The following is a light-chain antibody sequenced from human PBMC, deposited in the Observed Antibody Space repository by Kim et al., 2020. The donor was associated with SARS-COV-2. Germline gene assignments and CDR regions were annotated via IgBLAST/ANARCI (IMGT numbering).Light chain of an antibody. V-gene: IGKV3-20*01. CDR2: GAS. CDR1: QSLSSNY. J-gene: IGKJ4*01. CDR3: QQYGSSPLT. Sequence: EVVLTQSPGTLSLSPGERATLSCRASQSLSSNYLAWYQQKPGQAPRLLIYGASSRATGIPDRFSGSGSATDFTLTISRLEPEDFVVYYCQQYGSSPLTFGGGTKVDIK.